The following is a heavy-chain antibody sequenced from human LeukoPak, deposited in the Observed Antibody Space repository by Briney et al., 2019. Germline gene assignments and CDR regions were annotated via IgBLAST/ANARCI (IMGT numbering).Heavy chain of an antibody. CDR3: ARDENVLRYFDWLLSPGAFDI. J-gene: IGHJ3*02. CDR2: MNPNSGNT. CDR1: GYTFTSYD. D-gene: IGHD3-9*01. V-gene: IGHV1-8*01. Sequence: ASVKVSCKASGYTFTSYDINWVRQATGQGLEWMGWMNPNSGNTGYAQKFQGRVTMTRNTSISTAYMELSSLRSEDTAVYYCARDENVLRYFDWLLSPGAFDIWGQGTMVTVSS.